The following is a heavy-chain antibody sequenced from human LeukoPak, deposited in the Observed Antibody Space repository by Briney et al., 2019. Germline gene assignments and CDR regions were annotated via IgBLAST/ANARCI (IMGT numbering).Heavy chain of an antibody. CDR1: GGTFSSYA. Sequence: ASVKVSCKASGGTFSSYAISWVRQAPGQGLEWVGGIIPIFGTANYAQKFQGRVTITADESTSTAYMELSSLRSEDTALYYCAKVGAAVSGVFDYWGQGTLVTVSS. V-gene: IGHV1-69*01. D-gene: IGHD6-19*01. CDR3: AKVGAAVSGVFDY. CDR2: IIPIFGTA. J-gene: IGHJ4*02.